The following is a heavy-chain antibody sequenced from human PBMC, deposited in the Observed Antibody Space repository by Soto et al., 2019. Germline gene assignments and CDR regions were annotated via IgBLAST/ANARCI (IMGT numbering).Heavy chain of an antibody. D-gene: IGHD3-10*01. V-gene: IGHV3-21*01. CDR1: GFSFSTSS. Sequence: EVQLVESGGGLVKPGGSLRLSCAGSGFSFSTSSMNWVRQAPGKELEWVSAISGTSDYRYYADSVKGRFTISRDNAKNXLFLQMNSLRVEDTAVYHGARDPSSYGSGSYYPFDYWGQGTLVTVSS. J-gene: IGHJ4*02. CDR3: ARDPSSYGSGSYYPFDY. CDR2: ISGTSDYR.